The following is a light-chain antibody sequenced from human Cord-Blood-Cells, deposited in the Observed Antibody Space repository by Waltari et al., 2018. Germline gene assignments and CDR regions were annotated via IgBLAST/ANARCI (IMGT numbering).Light chain of an antibody. Sequence: EIVLTQSPGTLSLSPGERANISCRASQSVTSSYLAWYQQKPGQAPRLLIYGASSRATGIPDRFSGSGSGTDFTLTISRLEPEDFAVYYCQQYGSSPGYTFGQGTKLEIK. CDR3: QQYGSSPGYT. CDR2: GAS. CDR1: QSVTSSY. V-gene: IGKV3-20*01. J-gene: IGKJ2*01.